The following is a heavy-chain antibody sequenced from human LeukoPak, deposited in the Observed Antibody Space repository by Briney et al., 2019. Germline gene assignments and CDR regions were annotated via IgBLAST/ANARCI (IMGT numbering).Heavy chain of an antibody. CDR2: ISSTSSHI. D-gene: IGHD4-23*01. CDR3: AAGNPTEYFQH. Sequence: GGPLRLSCAASGFTFSSDAMHWVRQAPGKGLEWVSSISSTSSHIYYADSVKGRFTISRDNAKKSLYLQMNSLRAEDTAVYYCAAGNPTEYFQHWGQGTLVTVSS. J-gene: IGHJ1*01. CDR1: GFTFSSDA. V-gene: IGHV3-21*01.